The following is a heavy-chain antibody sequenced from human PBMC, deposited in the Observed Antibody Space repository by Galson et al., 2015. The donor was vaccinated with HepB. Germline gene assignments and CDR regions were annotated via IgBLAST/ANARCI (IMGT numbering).Heavy chain of an antibody. Sequence: SLRLSCAASEFNFSGHWLSWVRQAPGKGLEWVANIKQDGSANYYVDSGKGRFTISRDNARNSLYLQMNSLRAEDTAVYYCARYGYSHGMDVWGQGTTVTVS. D-gene: IGHD2-8*01. CDR1: EFNFSGHW. CDR2: IKQDGSAN. V-gene: IGHV3-7*03. CDR3: ARYGYSHGMDV. J-gene: IGHJ6*02.